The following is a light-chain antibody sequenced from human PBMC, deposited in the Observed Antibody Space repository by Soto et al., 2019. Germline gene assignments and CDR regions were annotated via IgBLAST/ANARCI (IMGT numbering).Light chain of an antibody. Sequence: DIQMTQPPSSLSASVGDRVTITCRASQDISNYLNWYQQRPGKAPKLLIYDASNLERGVPSRFSGTRSGTHFTFAITSLQPEDVATYYCQQSDSLPITFGQVTRLEI. CDR3: QQSDSLPIT. CDR1: QDISNY. CDR2: DAS. J-gene: IGKJ5*01. V-gene: IGKV1-33*01.